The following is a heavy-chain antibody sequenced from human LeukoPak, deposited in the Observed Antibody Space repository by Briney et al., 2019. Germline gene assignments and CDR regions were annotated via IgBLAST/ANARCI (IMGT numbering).Heavy chain of an antibody. CDR2: IYYSGST. CDR1: GYSISSGYY. CDR3: ARGSGYSSSTFPDEN. V-gene: IGHV4-38-2*02. D-gene: IGHD6-13*01. J-gene: IGHJ4*02. Sequence: PSETLSLTCTVSGYSISSGYYWGWIRQPPGKGLEWIGSIYYSGSTYYNPSLKSRVTISVDTSKNQFSLKLSSVTAADTAVYYCARGSGYSSSTFPDENWGQGTLVTVSS.